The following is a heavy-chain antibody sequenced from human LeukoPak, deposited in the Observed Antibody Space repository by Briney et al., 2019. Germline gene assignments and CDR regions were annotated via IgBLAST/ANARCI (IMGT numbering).Heavy chain of an antibody. CDR2: MNPNSGNT. J-gene: IGHJ4*02. V-gene: IGHV1-8*01. CDR1: GYTFTSYD. Sequence: ASLKVSCKASGYTFTSYDINWWRQATGQGLECLRWMNPNSGNTGYAQKFQGRVTMTRNTSISTAYMELSSLRSEDTAVYYCARGLAQWELLTIAYWGQGTLVTVSS. CDR3: ARGLAQWELLTIAY. D-gene: IGHD1-26*01.